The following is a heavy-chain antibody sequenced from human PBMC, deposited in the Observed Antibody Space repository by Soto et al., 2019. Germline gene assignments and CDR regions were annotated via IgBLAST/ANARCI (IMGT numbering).Heavy chain of an antibody. CDR2: IWYDGSNK. Sequence: GGSLRLSCAASGFTFSSYGMHWVRQAPGKGLEWVAVIWYDGSNKYYADSVKGRFTISRDNSKNTLYLQMNSLRAEDTAVYYCASTFIEWLPQGHYGMDVWGQGTTVTVSS. D-gene: IGHD5-12*01. CDR1: GFTFSSYG. J-gene: IGHJ6*02. V-gene: IGHV3-33*01. CDR3: ASTFIEWLPQGHYGMDV.